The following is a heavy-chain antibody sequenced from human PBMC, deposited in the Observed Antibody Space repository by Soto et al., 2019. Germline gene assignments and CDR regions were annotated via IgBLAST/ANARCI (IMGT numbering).Heavy chain of an antibody. J-gene: IGHJ6*03. D-gene: IGHD2-21*02. CDR1: GYTFTSYA. V-gene: IGHV1-3*01. CDR2: INAGNGNT. CDR3: ASVGGDHRYYYYYMDV. Sequence: ASVKVSCKASGYTFTSYAMHWVRQAPGQRLEWMGWINAGNGNTKYSQKFQGRVTITRDTSASTAYMELSSLRSEDTAVYYCASVGGDHRYYYYYMDVWGKGTTVTVSS.